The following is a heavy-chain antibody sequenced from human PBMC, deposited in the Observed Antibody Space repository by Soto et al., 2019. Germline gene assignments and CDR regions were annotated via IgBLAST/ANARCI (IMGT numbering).Heavy chain of an antibody. CDR2: IIPILGIA. CDR3: ARTVVTEHYYGMDV. V-gene: IGHV1-69*02. D-gene: IGHD2-21*02. J-gene: IGHJ6*02. Sequence: QVQLVQSGAEVKKPGSSVKVSCKASGGTLSSYTNSWVRQAPGQRLEWMGRIIPILGIANYAQKFQGRVTITADKSTSTAYMELSSLRSEDTAVYYCARTVVTEHYYGMDVWGQGTTVTVSS. CDR1: GGTLSSYT.